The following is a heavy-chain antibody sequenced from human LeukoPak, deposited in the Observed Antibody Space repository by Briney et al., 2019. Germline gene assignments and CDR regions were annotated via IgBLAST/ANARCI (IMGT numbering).Heavy chain of an antibody. CDR2: ISGSGGST. CDR3: ARALGHVWGSYTG. CDR1: GFTFSSYG. D-gene: IGHD3-16*01. V-gene: IGHV3-23*01. Sequence: GGSLRLSCAASGFTFSSYGMTWVRQAPGKGLEWVSGISGSGGSTYYADSVKGRFTISRDNSKNTLYLQMYSLRAEDTAVYYCARALGHVWGSYTGWGQGTLVTVSS. J-gene: IGHJ4*02.